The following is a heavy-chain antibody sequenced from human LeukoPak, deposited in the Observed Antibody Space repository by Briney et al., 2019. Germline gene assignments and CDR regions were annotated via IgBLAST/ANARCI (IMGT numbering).Heavy chain of an antibody. D-gene: IGHD4-23*01. J-gene: IGHJ4*02. V-gene: IGHV1-46*01. CDR2: INPSGGST. CDR3: ARDLRATVDFDY. CDR1: GYTFTSYY. Sequence: ASVKVSCKASGYTFTSYYMHWVRQAPGQGLEWMGIINPSGGSTSYAQKFQGRVTMTGDTSISTAYMELSRLRSDDTAVYYCARDLRATVDFDYWGQGTLVTVSS.